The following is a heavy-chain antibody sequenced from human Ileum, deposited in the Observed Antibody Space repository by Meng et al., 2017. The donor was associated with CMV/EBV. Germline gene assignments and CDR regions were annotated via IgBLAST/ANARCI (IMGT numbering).Heavy chain of an antibody. V-gene: IGHV6-1*01. J-gene: IGHJ4*02. D-gene: IGHD6-13*01. CDR1: GERCSGNSVA. CDR2: TYYRSRWYN. CDR3: ARGESSSLDY. Sequence: QVQFHQCGPGLVKPSHTLSLPLAISGERCSGNSVAWNWIRQSPSRGLEWLGRTYYRSRWYNDYAESVKSRITINPDTSTNQFSLDLSSVTPEDTAIYYCARGESSSLDYWGQGTLVTVSS.